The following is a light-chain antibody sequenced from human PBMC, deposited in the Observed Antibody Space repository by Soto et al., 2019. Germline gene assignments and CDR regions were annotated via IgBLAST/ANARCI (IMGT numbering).Light chain of an antibody. CDR2: GAS. J-gene: IGKJ1*01. CDR1: QSFSSN. CDR3: QQYNNWPRWT. Sequence: EIVMTQSPATLSVSPGERATLSCRASQSFSSNLAWYQQRPGQAPRLLIYGASTRATGIPARFSGSGSGTEFTLTISSLESADFAVYYCQQYNNWPRWTFGQGTKVEIK. V-gene: IGKV3-15*01.